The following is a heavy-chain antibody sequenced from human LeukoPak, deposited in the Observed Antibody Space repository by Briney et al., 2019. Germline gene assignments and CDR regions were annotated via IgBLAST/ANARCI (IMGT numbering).Heavy chain of an antibody. D-gene: IGHD3-9*01. CDR2: IYSGGST. CDR1: GFTVSSDS. CDR3: ARVMGRLVRNWYFDL. V-gene: IGHV3-66*01. J-gene: IGHJ2*01. Sequence: GGSLRLSCTVSGFTVSSDSMSWVRQAPGKGLEWVSFIYSGGSTHYSDSVKGRFTISRDNSKNTLDLQMNSLRAEDTAVYYCARVMGRLVRNWYFDLWGRGTLVTVSS.